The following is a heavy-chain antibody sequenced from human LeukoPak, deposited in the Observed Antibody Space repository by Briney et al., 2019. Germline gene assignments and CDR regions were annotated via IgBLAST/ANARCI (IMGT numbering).Heavy chain of an antibody. V-gene: IGHV1-2*02. Sequence: ASVKVSCKASGYTFTGYYMHWVRQAPGQGLEWMGWINPNSGGTKYAQKFQGRVTMTRDTSISTAYMELSRLRSDDTAVYYCARDLVPSHDEGAWFDPWGQGTLVTVSS. J-gene: IGHJ5*02. CDR1: GYTFTGYY. CDR2: INPNSGGT. CDR3: ARDLVPSHDEGAWFDP. D-gene: IGHD1-1*01.